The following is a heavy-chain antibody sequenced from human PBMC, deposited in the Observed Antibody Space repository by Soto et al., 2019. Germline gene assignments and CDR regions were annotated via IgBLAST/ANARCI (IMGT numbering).Heavy chain of an antibody. Sequence: QVQLVQSGAEVKKPGASVKVSCKASGYTFTSYGISWVRQAPGQGLEWMGWISVYNGHTNYARKVQARVTMTTDTSTTTAYMELRSLRSDDSAVYYCAREGHTVVGATRGGFTAFDLWGQGTMVTVSS. V-gene: IGHV1-18*01. CDR1: GYTFTSYG. CDR2: ISVYNGHT. D-gene: IGHD1-26*01. J-gene: IGHJ3*01. CDR3: AREGHTVVGATRGGFTAFDL.